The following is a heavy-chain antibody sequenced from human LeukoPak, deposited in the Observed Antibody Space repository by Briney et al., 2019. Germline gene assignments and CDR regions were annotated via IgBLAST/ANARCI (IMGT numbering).Heavy chain of an antibody. J-gene: IGHJ4*02. CDR1: GFTFSSYA. D-gene: IGHD3-10*01. CDR3: ANRHYYGSGSYYN. CDR2: ISGSGGST. Sequence: GGSLRLSCAASGFTFSSYAMSWVRQAPGKGLEWVSAISGSGGSTYYADSVKGRFTISRDNSKSTLYLQMNSLRDEDTAVYSCANRHYYGSGSYYNWGQGTLVTVSS. V-gene: IGHV3-23*01.